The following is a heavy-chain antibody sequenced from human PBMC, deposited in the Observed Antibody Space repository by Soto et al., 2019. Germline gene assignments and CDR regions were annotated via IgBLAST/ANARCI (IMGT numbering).Heavy chain of an antibody. J-gene: IGHJ6*02. CDR1: GFTFSSYS. CDR3: ARDGPYGDYDLPRGYYGMDV. Sequence: EVQLVESGGGLVKPGGSLRLSCAASGFTFSSYSMNWVRQAPGKGLEWVSSISSSSSYIYYADSVKGRFTISRDNAKNSRYLQMNSLRAEDTAVYYCARDGPYGDYDLPRGYYGMDVWGQGTTVTVSS. D-gene: IGHD4-17*01. V-gene: IGHV3-21*01. CDR2: ISSSSSYI.